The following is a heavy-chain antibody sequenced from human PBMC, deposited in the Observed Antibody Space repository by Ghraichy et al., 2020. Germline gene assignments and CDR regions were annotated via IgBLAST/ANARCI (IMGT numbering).Heavy chain of an antibody. CDR2: ISGSGGST. Sequence: GGSLRLSCAASGFTFSSYAMSWVRQAPGKGLEWVSAISGSGGSTYYADSVKGRFTISRDNSKNTLYLQMNSLRAEDTAVYYCAKDRRAMVQNGIGMDVWGQGTTVTVSS. J-gene: IGHJ6*02. CDR3: AKDRRAMVQNGIGMDV. V-gene: IGHV3-23*01. D-gene: IGHD5-18*01. CDR1: GFTFSSYA.